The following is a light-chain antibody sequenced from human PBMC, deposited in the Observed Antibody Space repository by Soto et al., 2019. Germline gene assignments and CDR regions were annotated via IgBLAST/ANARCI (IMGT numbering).Light chain of an antibody. CDR3: AAWDDSLEEYV. J-gene: IGLJ1*01. CDR2: SSI. Sequence: QSVLTQPPSASGTPEQRVTISCSGSASNIGSKSVNWYQQFPGTAPKLLIYSSIYRPSGVPARMSASKSGTSASLAISGLQSEDEADYFCAAWDDSLEEYVFGTGTKVTVL. V-gene: IGLV1-44*01. CDR1: ASNIGSKS.